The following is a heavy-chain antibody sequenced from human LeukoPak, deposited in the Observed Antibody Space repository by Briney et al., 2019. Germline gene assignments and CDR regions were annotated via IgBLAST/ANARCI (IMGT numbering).Heavy chain of an antibody. CDR3: ARKPSGGSSWFEDY. Sequence: GGSLRLSCAASGFTFSSYAMHWVRQAPGKGLEWVAVISYDGSNKYYADSVKGRFTISRDNSKNTLYLQMNSLRAEDTAVYYCARKPSGGSSWFEDYWGQGTLVIVSS. V-gene: IGHV3-30-3*01. CDR1: GFTFSSYA. CDR2: ISYDGSNK. J-gene: IGHJ4*02. D-gene: IGHD6-13*01.